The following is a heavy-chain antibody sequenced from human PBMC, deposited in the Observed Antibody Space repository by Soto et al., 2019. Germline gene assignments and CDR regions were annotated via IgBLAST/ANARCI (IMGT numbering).Heavy chain of an antibody. CDR1: GFTVSSNY. D-gene: IGHD2-21*02. V-gene: IGHV3-53*01. Sequence: EVQLVESGGGLIQPGGSLRLSCAASGFTVSSNYMRWVHQAPGKGLEWVSVIYSGGSTYYEDSVKGRFTISRDKTKNTLHLQMNSPRAEDTALYYCKRHRVESGDPEDFQHGGQGTLVTVSS. J-gene: IGHJ1*01. CDR3: KRHRVESGDPEDFQH. CDR2: IYSGGST.